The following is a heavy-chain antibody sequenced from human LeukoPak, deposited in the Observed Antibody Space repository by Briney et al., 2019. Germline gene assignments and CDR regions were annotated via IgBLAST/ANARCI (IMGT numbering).Heavy chain of an antibody. CDR1: GGSISSSSYY. D-gene: IGHD4-23*01. J-gene: IGHJ4*02. CDR3: AREVKLVDY. Sequence: PSETLSLTCTVSGGSISSSSYYWGWIRQPPGKGLEWIGSIYYSGSTYYNPSLKSRVTISVDTSKNQFSLKLSSVTAADTAVYYCAREVKLVDYWGQGTLVTVSS. CDR2: IYYSGST. V-gene: IGHV4-39*01.